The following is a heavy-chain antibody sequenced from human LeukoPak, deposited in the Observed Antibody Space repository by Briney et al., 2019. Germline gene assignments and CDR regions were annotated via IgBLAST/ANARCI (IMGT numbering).Heavy chain of an antibody. D-gene: IGHD6-19*01. CDR1: GFTSSDYY. V-gene: IGHV3-11*04. CDR2: ISSSGSTI. CDR3: ARDRYSSGWYVDY. Sequence: GGSLRLSCAASGFTSSDYYMSWIRQAPGKGLEWVSYISSSGSTIYYADSVKGRFTISRDNAKNSLYLQMNSLRAEDTAVYYCARDRYSSGWYVDYWGQGTLVTVSS. J-gene: IGHJ4*02.